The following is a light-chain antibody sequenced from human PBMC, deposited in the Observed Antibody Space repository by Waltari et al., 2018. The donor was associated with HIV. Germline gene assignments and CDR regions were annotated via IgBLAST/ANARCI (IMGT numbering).Light chain of an antibody. Sequence: QSALTQPASVSGSPGQSVTISCTGPNSDLGDYNYVSWYQQHPGKAPKLIIFAVSNRPSGVSNRFSGSKSGNTASLTISGLQAEDEADYYCGSYTSTITVVFGGGTKVTVL. CDR2: AVS. J-gene: IGLJ2*01. CDR3: GSYTSTITVV. CDR1: NSDLGDYNY. V-gene: IGLV2-14*01.